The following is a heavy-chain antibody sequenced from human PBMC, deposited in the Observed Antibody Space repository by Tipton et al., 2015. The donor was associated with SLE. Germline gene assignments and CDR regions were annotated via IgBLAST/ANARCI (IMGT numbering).Heavy chain of an antibody. CDR3: ARHIVLVVYAPRGMDV. V-gene: IGHV4-34*01. Sequence: GSLRLSCAASGFTFSNAWMSWVRQAPGKGLEWIGEINHSGSTNYNPSLKSRVTISVDTSKNQFSLKLSSVTAADTAVYYCARHIVLVVYAPRGMDVWGQGTTVTVSS. CDR1: GFTFSNAW. J-gene: IGHJ6*02. CDR2: INHSGST. D-gene: IGHD2-8*02.